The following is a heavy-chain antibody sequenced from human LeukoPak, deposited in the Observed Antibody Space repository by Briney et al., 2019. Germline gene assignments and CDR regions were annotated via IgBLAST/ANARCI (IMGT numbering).Heavy chain of an antibody. J-gene: IGHJ4*02. CDR1: GFTFGDYA. Sequence: GGSLRLSCAASGFTFGDYAMHWVRQAPGKGLEWVSLISGDGGSTYYADSVKGRFTISRDNSKNSLYLQMNSPRTEDTALYYCAKRDKYSSSLDYWGQGTLVTVSS. D-gene: IGHD6-13*01. CDR2: ISGDGGST. V-gene: IGHV3-43*02. CDR3: AKRDKYSSSLDY.